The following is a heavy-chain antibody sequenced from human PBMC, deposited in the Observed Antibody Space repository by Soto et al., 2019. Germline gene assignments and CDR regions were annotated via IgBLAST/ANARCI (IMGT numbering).Heavy chain of an antibody. V-gene: IGHV3-30-3*01. CDR3: AREGGYGGHNHFDY. CDR2: ISYDGSNK. J-gene: IGHJ4*02. Sequence: GGSLRLSCAASGFTFSSYAMHWVRQAPGKGLEWVAVISYDGSNKYYADSVKGRFTISRDNSKNTLYLQMNSLRAEDTAVYYCAREGGYGGHNHFDYWGQGTLVTVSS. CDR1: GFTFSSYA. D-gene: IGHD4-17*01.